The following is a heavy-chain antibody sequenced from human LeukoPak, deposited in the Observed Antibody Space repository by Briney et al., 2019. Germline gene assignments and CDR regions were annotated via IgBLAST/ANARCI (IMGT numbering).Heavy chain of an antibody. V-gene: IGHV7-4-1*02. CDR3: AREDWYYDSSGYYTAYYYGMDV. CDR1: GYTFTSYA. Sequence: GASVKVSCKASGYTFTSYAMNWVRQAPGQGLEWMGWINTNTGNPTYAQGFTGRFVFSLDTSVSTAYLQISSLKAEDTAVYYCAREDWYYDSSGYYTAYYYGMDVWGQGTTVTVSS. J-gene: IGHJ6*02. CDR2: INTNTGNP. D-gene: IGHD3-22*01.